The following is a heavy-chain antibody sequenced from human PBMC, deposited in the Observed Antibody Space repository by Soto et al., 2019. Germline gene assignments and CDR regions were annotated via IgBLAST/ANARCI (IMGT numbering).Heavy chain of an antibody. CDR1: GFTFSSYA. CDR2: ISSNGGST. CDR3: ARVPDFDP. Sequence: PGESLKISCAASGFTFSSYAMHWVRQAPGKGLEYVSAISSNGGSTYYANSVKGRFTISRDNSKNTLYLQMGSLRAEDMAVYYCARVPDFDPWGKGTLVTVSS. J-gene: IGHJ5*02. V-gene: IGHV3-64*01.